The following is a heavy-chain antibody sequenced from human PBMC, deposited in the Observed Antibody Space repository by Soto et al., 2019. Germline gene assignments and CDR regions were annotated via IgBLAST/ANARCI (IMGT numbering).Heavy chain of an antibody. Sequence: GGSLRLSFAASGFTFITYWMYWVRQAPGKGLVWVSRTNSDGSDTSYADSVKGRFTISRDNAKNTLYLQMNSLRAEDTAVYYCARDRGWSLFDYWGQGTLVTVSS. CDR2: TNSDGSDT. V-gene: IGHV3-74*01. J-gene: IGHJ4*02. CDR1: GFTFITYW. D-gene: IGHD6-19*01. CDR3: ARDRGWSLFDY.